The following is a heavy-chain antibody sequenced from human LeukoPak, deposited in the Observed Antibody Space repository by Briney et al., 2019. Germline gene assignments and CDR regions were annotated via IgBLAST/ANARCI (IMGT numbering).Heavy chain of an antibody. CDR3: ARARTYYYDMGAFDI. Sequence: SETLSLTCAVYGGSFSGYYWSWIRQPPGKGLEWIGYIYYSGSTNYNPSLKSRVTISVDTSKNQFSLKLSSVTAADTAVYYCARARTYYYDMGAFDIWGQGTMVTVSS. CDR1: GGSFSGYY. CDR2: IYYSGST. J-gene: IGHJ3*02. D-gene: IGHD3-22*01. V-gene: IGHV4-59*01.